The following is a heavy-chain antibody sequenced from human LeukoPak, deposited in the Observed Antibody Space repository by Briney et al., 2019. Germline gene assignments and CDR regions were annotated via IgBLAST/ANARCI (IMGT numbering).Heavy chain of an antibody. CDR3: ARDLGYDFWSGYYKLQEYFQH. J-gene: IGHJ1*01. CDR1: GFTFSSYS. D-gene: IGHD3-3*01. Sequence: GGSLRLSCAASGFTFSSYSMNWVRQAPGKGLEWVSSISSSSSYIYYAGSVKGRFTISRDNAKNSLYLQMNSLRAEDTAVYYCARDLGYDFWSGYYKLQEYFQHWGQGTLVTVSS. CDR2: ISSSSSYI. V-gene: IGHV3-21*01.